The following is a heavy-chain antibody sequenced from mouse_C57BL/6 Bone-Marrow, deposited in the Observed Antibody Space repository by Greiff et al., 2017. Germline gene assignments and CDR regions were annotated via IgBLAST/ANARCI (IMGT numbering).Heavy chain of an antibody. CDR1: GYTFTSYG. V-gene: IGHV1-81*01. D-gene: IGHD1-1*01. CDR3: ARELRVD. CDR2: IYPRSGNT. Sequence: VKLQESGAELARAGASVKLSCKASGYTFTSYGISWVKQRTGQGLEWIGEIYPRSGNTYYNEKFKGKATLTADKSSSTAYMELRSLTSEDSAVYFCARELRVDWGQGTLVTVSA. J-gene: IGHJ3*01.